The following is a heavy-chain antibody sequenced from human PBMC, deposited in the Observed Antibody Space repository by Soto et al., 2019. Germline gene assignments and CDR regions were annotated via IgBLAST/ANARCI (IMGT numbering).Heavy chain of an antibody. D-gene: IGHD3-22*01. J-gene: IGHJ4*02. Sequence: GGSLRLSCAASGFTFSSYAMSWVRQAPGKGLEWVSAISGSGGSTYYADSVKGRFTISRDNSKNTLYLQMNSLRAEDTAVYYCAKDTYYYDSSGYYPRYWGQGTLVTSPQ. V-gene: IGHV3-23*01. CDR3: AKDTYYYDSSGYYPRY. CDR2: ISGSGGST. CDR1: GFTFSSYA.